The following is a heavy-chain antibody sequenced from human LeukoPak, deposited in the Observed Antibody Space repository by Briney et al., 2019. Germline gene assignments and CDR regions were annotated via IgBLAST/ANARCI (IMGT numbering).Heavy chain of an antibody. CDR3: ARDLYRIVVVPHYFDY. Sequence: PGGSLRLSCAASGFTFSSYWMSWVRQAPGKGLEWVANIKKDGSEKYYVDSVKGRFTISRDNAKNSLYLQMNSLRAEDTAVYYCARDLYRIVVVPHYFDYWGQGTVVTVSS. J-gene: IGHJ4*02. V-gene: IGHV3-7*01. CDR1: GFTFSSYW. D-gene: IGHD3-22*01. CDR2: IKKDGSEK.